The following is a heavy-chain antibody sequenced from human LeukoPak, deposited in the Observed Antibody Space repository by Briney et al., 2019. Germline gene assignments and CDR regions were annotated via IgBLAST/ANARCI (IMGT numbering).Heavy chain of an antibody. D-gene: IGHD1-1*01. CDR2: IYTSGST. V-gene: IGHV4-4*09. J-gene: IGHJ4*02. CDR3: ARRMWGTFDY. Sequence: SETLSLTCTVSGGSISSYYWSWIRQPPGKGLEWIGYIYTSGSTNYNPSLKSRVTISVDTSKNQFSLKLSSVTAADTAVYYGARRMWGTFDYWGQGTLVTVSS. CDR1: GGSISSYY.